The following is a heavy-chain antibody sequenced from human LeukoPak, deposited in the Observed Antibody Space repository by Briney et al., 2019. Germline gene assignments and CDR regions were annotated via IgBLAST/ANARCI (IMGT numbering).Heavy chain of an antibody. CDR2: IIPIFGTA. V-gene: IGHV1-69*13. CDR1: GYTFTSYG. J-gene: IGHJ4*02. Sequence: SVKVSCKASGYTFTSYGISWVRQAPGQGLEWMGGIIPIFGTANYAQKFQGRVTITADESTSTAYMELSSLRSEDTAVYYCARDGGSSWSHWGQGTLVTVSS. CDR3: ARDGGSSWSH. D-gene: IGHD6-13*01.